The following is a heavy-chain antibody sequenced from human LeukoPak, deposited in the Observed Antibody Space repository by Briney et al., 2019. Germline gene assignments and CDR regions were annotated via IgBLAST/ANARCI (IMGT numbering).Heavy chain of an antibody. CDR2: TYYRSKWYN. Sequence: SQTLSLTCAISGDSVSSNSAAWNWVRQSPSRGLEWLGRTYYRSKWYNDYAVSVKRRITINPDTSKNQFSLQLNSVTPEDTAVYYCAMGTGYCSGGSCYYYYYGMDVWGQGTTVTVSS. CDR3: AMGTGYCSGGSCYYYYYGMDV. V-gene: IGHV6-1*01. CDR1: GDSVSSNSAA. J-gene: IGHJ6*02. D-gene: IGHD2-15*01.